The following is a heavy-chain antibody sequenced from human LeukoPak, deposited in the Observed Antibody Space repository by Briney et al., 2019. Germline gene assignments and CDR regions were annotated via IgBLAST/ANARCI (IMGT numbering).Heavy chain of an antibody. CDR3: ARHRSDGTYPLDY. V-gene: IGHV4-39*01. CDR2: IYYSGST. CDR1: GDSISSSGYY. Sequence: KPSETLSLTCTVSGDSISSSGYYWGWIRQPPGKGLEWIGSIYYSGSTYYNPSLKSRVTISVDTSKSQSSLKVSSVAAADTAVYYCARHRSDGTYPLDYWGQGALVTVSS. J-gene: IGHJ4*02. D-gene: IGHD1-26*01.